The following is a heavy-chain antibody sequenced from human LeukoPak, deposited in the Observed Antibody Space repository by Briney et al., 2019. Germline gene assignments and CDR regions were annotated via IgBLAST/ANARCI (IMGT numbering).Heavy chain of an antibody. CDR2: IGTAGDT. CDR1: GFTFSSYD. V-gene: IGHV3-13*01. CDR3: ARNPDVWQGYYYYGMDV. Sequence: QAGGSLRLSCAASGFTFSSYDMHWVRQATGKGLERVSAIGTAGDTYYPGSVKGRFTISRENAKNSLYLQMNSLRAGDTAVYYCARNPDVWQGYYYYGMDVWGQGTTVTVSS. J-gene: IGHJ6*02.